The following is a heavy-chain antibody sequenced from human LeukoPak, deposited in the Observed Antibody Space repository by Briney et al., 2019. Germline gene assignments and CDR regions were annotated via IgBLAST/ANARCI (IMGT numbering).Heavy chain of an antibody. Sequence: GGSLRLSCAASGFTFSSYSMNWVRQAPGKGLEWVSYISSSGNTIYYADSVRGRFTISRDNAKNSLYLQMNSLRAEDTAVYYCARHSGYDPFDYWGQGTLVTVSS. CDR1: GFTFSSYS. D-gene: IGHD5-12*01. CDR2: ISSSGNTI. J-gene: IGHJ4*02. V-gene: IGHV3-48*04. CDR3: ARHSGYDPFDY.